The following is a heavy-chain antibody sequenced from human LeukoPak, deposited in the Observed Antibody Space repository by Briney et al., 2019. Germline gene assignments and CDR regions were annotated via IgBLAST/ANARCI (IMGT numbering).Heavy chain of an antibody. CDR3: ARDPSNSSGRYVLFDF. Sequence: GASVKVPCKASGYTFTRYGISWVRQAPGQGLEWMGWISAYNGDTNYAQNFQGRVTMTTDTSTSTAYMELRSLRSDDTAVYHCARDPSNSSGRYVLFDFWGQGTLVTVSS. CDR2: ISAYNGDT. D-gene: IGHD6-19*01. J-gene: IGHJ4*02. CDR1: GYTFTRYG. V-gene: IGHV1-18*01.